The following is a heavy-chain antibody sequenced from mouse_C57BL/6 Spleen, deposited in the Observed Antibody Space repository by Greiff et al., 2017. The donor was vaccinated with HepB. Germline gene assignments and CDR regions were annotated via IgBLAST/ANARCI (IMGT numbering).Heavy chain of an antibody. V-gene: IGHV1-80*01. CDR3: ARYSNYAKDYYAMDY. D-gene: IGHD2-5*01. Sequence: QVQLQQSGAELVKPGASVKISCKASGYAFSSYWMNWVKQRPGKGLEWIGQIYPGDGDTNYNGKFKGKATLTADKSSSTAYMQLSSLTSEDSAVYFCARYSNYAKDYYAMDYWGQGTSVTVSS. J-gene: IGHJ4*01. CDR2: IYPGDGDT. CDR1: GYAFSSYW.